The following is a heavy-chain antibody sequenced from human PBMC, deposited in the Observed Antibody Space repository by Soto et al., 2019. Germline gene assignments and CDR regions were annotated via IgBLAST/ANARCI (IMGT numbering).Heavy chain of an antibody. J-gene: IGHJ6*02. V-gene: IGHV1-69*12. CDR1: GGTFSSYA. D-gene: IGHD6-13*01. Sequence: QVQLVQSGAEVKKPGSSVKVSCKASGGTFSSYAISWVRQAPGQGLEWMGGNIPIFGTANYAQKFQGRVTITADESTSTAYMELSSLRSEDTAVYYCARPPAYSDGYYYYGMDVWGQGTTVTVSS. CDR2: NIPIFGTA. CDR3: ARPPAYSDGYYYYGMDV.